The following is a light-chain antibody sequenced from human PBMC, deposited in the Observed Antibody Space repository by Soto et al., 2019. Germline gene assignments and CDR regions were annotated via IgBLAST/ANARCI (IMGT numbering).Light chain of an antibody. J-gene: IGLJ1*01. CDR2: DVS. Sequence: QSVLTQPPSASGSPGQSVTISCTGTSSDVGGYNYVSWYQHHPGKAPKLMIYDVSKRPSGVPDRFSGSKSGNTASLTVSGLQAEDEAEYYCSSYGGSNNYVFGSGTKLTVL. CDR3: SSYGGSNNYV. CDR1: SSDVGGYNY. V-gene: IGLV2-8*01.